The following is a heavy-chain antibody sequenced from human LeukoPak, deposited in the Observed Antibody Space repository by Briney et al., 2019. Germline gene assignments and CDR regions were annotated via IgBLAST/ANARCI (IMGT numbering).Heavy chain of an antibody. D-gene: IGHD6-13*01. CDR1: GLSFSSYA. Sequence: GRSLRLSCAASGLSFSSYAMSWVRQAPGKGLEWVSAISGSGGSTYYADSVKGRFTISRDNSKNTLYLHMNSLRDEDTAVYYCAKGQQLMVIFDYWGHGTQVTVSS. CDR2: ISGSGGST. J-gene: IGHJ4*01. V-gene: IGHV3-23*01. CDR3: AKGQQLMVIFDY.